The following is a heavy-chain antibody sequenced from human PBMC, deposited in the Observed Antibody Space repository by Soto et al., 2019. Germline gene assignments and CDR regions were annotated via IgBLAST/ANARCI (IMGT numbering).Heavy chain of an antibody. J-gene: IGHJ4*02. CDR1: GFTFSNYA. CDR2: TTGSGDST. D-gene: IGHD6-13*01. Sequence: GGSLRLSCAASGFTFSNYAMSWVRQPPGKGLEWVSATTGSGDSTYYADSVKGRFTISRDNSRNTLNLQMNSLRADDTAVYFCASLTSSWFEDYWGQGTLVTVAS. V-gene: IGHV3-23*01. CDR3: ASLTSSWFEDY.